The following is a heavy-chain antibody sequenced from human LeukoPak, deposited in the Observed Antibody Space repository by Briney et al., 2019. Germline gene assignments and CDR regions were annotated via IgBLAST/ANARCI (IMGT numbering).Heavy chain of an antibody. CDR2: IFYTGST. CDR1: GGSIRTYY. V-gene: IGHV4-59*01. Sequence: PSETLSLTCTVSGGSIRTYYWTWLRQPPGQGLEWIGYIFYTGSTNYNPSLKSRVTISTDTSKNQFSLKLNSVTAADTAVYYCARGTDWFDPWGQGTLVTVSS. CDR3: ARGTDWFDP. D-gene: IGHD1-1*01. J-gene: IGHJ5*02.